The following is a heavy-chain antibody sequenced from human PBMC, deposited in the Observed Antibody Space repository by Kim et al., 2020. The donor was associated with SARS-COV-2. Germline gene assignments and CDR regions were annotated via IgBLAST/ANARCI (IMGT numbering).Heavy chain of an antibody. Sequence: GGSLRLSCAASGFTFSSYSMNWVRQAPGKGLEWVSSISSSSSYIYYADSVKGRFTISRDNAKNSLYLQMNSLRAEDTAVYYCVTTRYCSSTSCAPRAFDIWGQGTMVTVSS. CDR2: ISSSSSYI. V-gene: IGHV3-21*01. D-gene: IGHD2-2*01. J-gene: IGHJ3*02. CDR3: VTTRYCSSTSCAPRAFDI. CDR1: GFTFSSYS.